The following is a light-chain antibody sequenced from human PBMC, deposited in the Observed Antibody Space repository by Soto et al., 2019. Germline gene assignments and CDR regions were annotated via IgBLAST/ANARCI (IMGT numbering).Light chain of an antibody. CDR3: CSYAGSSTYV. V-gene: IGLV2-23*01. CDR1: SSNVGSYIL. CDR2: EAS. Sequence: QSALTQPTSVSGSTGESITISCTGTSSNVGSYILVSWYQQHPGKAPKLMIYEASKRPSGVSNRFSGSKSGNTASLTISGLQAEDEADYYCCSYAGSSTYVFGGGTKVTV. J-gene: IGLJ2*01.